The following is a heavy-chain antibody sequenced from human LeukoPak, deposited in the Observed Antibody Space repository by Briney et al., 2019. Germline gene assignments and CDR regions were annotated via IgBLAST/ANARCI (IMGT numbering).Heavy chain of an antibody. CDR2: IYSGGST. D-gene: IGHD4-17*01. V-gene: IGHV3-53*01. CDR3: AREDGDYTVDY. CDR1: GFTVSSNY. Sequence: EPGGSLRLSCAASGFTVSSNYMSWVRQAPGKGLEWVSVIYSGGSTYYADSVKGRFTISRDNSKNTLYLQMNSLRAEDTAVYYCAREDGDYTVDYWGQGTLVTVSS. J-gene: IGHJ4*02.